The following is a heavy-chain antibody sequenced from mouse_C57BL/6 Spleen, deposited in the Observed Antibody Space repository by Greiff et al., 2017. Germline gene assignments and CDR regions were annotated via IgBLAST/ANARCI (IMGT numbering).Heavy chain of an antibody. CDR3: ARDDYYGSRY. Sequence: EVQLQESGGGLVKPGGSLKLSCAASGFTFSDYGMHWVRQAPEKGLEWVAYISSGSSTIYSADKVKGRLPFSRDNAKNTLFLQMTNLRSEGTTMYYCARDDYYGSRYWGQGTTLTVSS. CDR2: ISSGSSTI. V-gene: IGHV5-17*01. J-gene: IGHJ2*01. D-gene: IGHD1-1*01. CDR1: GFTFSDYG.